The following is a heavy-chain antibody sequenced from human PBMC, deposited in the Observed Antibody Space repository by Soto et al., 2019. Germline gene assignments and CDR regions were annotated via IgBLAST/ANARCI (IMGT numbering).Heavy chain of an antibody. V-gene: IGHV1-69*02. CDR3: ARGLQGGPKNAFDI. Sequence: SVKVSCKASGGTFSSYIISWVRQAPGQGLEWMGRIIPILGITNYAQKFQGRVTITAGKSTSTAYMELSSLRSEDTAVYYCARGLQGGPKNAFDIWGQGTMVTVSS. CDR1: GGTFSSYI. J-gene: IGHJ3*02. D-gene: IGHD2-15*01. CDR2: IIPILGIT.